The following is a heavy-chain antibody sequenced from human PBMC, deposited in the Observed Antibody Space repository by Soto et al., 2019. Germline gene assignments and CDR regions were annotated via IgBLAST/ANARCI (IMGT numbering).Heavy chain of an antibody. CDR3: ARLWGGYIFDY. D-gene: IGHD6-25*01. CDR2: IYYSGST. CDR1: GGSISSSSYY. V-gene: IGHV4-39*01. J-gene: IGHJ4*02. Sequence: SETLSLTCTVSGGSISSSSYYWGWIRQPPGKGLEWIGSIYYSGSTYYNPSLKSRVTISVDTSKNQFSLKLSSVTAADTAVYYCARLWGGYIFDYWGQGTLVTVSS.